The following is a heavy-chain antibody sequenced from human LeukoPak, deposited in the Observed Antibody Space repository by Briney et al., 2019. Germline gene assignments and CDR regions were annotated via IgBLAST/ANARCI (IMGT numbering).Heavy chain of an antibody. J-gene: IGHJ4*02. CDR3: ARHVSGYGYGISGPFDY. V-gene: IGHV4-59*01. CDR1: GGSFSGYY. CDR2: IHYSGSS. D-gene: IGHD5-18*01. Sequence: NPSETLSLTCAVYGGSFSGYYWSWIRQPPGKGLEWIGYIHYSGSSKHNPSLKSRVTISVDTSKKQFSLKLTSVTAADTAVYFCARHVSGYGYGISGPFDYWGQGTLVTVSS.